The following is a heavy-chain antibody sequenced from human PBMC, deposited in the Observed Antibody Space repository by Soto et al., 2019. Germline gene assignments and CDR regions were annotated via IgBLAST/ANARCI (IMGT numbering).Heavy chain of an antibody. CDR2: ISPIFGTA. D-gene: IGHD4-17*01. CDR1: GGTFSSYA. J-gene: IGHJ4*02. V-gene: IGHV1-69*01. CDR3: ARDRLTGDPWYYFDY. Sequence: QVQLVQSGAEVKKPGSSVKVSCKASGGTFSSYAISWVRQAPGQGLEWMGGISPIFGTANYAQKFQARVTINADDSTSTDYMELSSLRSEDTAVYYCARDRLTGDPWYYFDYWGQGTLVTVSS.